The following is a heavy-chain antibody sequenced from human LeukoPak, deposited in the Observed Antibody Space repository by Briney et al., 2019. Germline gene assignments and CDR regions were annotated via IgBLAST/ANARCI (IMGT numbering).Heavy chain of an antibody. J-gene: IGHJ4*02. CDR3: AREGGYSSGWTEGYFDY. CDR2: INSDGSST. V-gene: IGHV3-74*01. CDR1: GFTFSSYW. Sequence: GGSLRLSCAASGFTFSSYWMHWVRHAPGKGLVWVPRINSDGSSTSYADSVKGRFTISRDNAKNTLYLQMNSLRAEDTAVYYCAREGGYSSGWTEGYFDYWGQGTLVTVSS. D-gene: IGHD6-19*01.